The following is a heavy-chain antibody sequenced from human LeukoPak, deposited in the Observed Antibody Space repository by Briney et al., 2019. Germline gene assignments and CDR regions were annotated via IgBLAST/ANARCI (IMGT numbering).Heavy chain of an antibody. Sequence: PSETLSLTCTVSGGSISSGSYYWSWIRQPAGKGLEWIGRIYTSGSTNYNPSLKSRVTISVDTSKNQFSLKLSSVTAADTAVYYCAREVVTGTTAYYYYMDVWGKGTTVTVSS. V-gene: IGHV4-61*02. CDR2: IYTSGST. D-gene: IGHD1-7*01. CDR3: AREVVTGTTAYYYYMDV. CDR1: GGSISSGSYY. J-gene: IGHJ6*03.